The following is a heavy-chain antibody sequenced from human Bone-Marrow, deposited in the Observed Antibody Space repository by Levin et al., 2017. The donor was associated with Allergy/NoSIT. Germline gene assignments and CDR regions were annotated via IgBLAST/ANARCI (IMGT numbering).Heavy chain of an antibody. CDR3: ARVEEAATLDY. D-gene: IGHD2-15*01. CDR2: ISSSSSTI. J-gene: IGHJ4*02. CDR1: GFTFSSYS. V-gene: IGHV3-48*04. Sequence: GGSLRLSCAASGFTFSSYSMNWVRQAPGKGLEWVSYISSSSSTIYYADSVKGRFTISRDNAKNSLYLQMNSLRAEDTAVYYCARVEEAATLDYWGQGTLVTVSS.